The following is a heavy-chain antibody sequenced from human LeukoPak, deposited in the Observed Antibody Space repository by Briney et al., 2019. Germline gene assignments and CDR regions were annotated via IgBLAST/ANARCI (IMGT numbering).Heavy chain of an antibody. J-gene: IGHJ4*02. CDR1: GFTFSNYW. Sequence: GGSLRLSCAASGFTFSNYWMHWVRQAPGKGLVWVSRISTDGSSTTYADSVKGRFTTSRDNAKNTLYLQMNSLRTEDTAVYYCAKELVDGYDFDYWGQGTLVTVSS. V-gene: IGHV3-74*01. CDR3: AKELVDGYDFDY. D-gene: IGHD5-24*01. CDR2: ISTDGSST.